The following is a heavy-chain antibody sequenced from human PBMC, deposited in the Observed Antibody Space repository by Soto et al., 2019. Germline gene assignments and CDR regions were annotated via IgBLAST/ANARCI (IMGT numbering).Heavy chain of an antibody. Sequence: QVQLVESGGGVVQPGRSLRLSCAASGFTFSACGMHWVRQSPGKGLEWVAVVSSDGGNYCYADSVKGRFTISGHNSKNTXXLQMNSRWSVEPAVYYCAKEVWTATTGITKWHCDLWGRGTLVTVSS. V-gene: IGHV3-30*18. CDR1: GFTFSACG. CDR3: AKEVWTATTGITKWHCDL. CDR2: VSSDGGNY. J-gene: IGHJ2*01. D-gene: IGHD3-10*01.